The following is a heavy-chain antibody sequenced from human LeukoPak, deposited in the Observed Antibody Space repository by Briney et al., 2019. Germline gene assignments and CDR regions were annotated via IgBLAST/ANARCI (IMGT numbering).Heavy chain of an antibody. CDR3: ARVLPITPYFDY. J-gene: IGHJ4*02. D-gene: IGHD1-20*01. Sequence: SETLSLTCTVSGDSISSGYYWGYIRQPPGKGLEWIGSIYHSGRTHYNPSLKSRVNISVDTSKNQFSLKLSSVTAADTAVYYCARVLPITPYFDYWGQGTLVTVSS. CDR1: GDSISSGYY. CDR2: IYHSGRT. V-gene: IGHV4-38-2*02.